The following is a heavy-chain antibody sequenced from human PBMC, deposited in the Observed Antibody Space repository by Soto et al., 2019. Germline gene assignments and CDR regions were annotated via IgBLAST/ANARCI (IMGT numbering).Heavy chain of an antibody. D-gene: IGHD3-10*01. CDR1: GFKFVDYH. Sequence: GGSLRLSCAGSGFKFVDYHMTWIRQAPGKGLEWVSSISSSSSYIYYADSVKGRFTISRDNAKNSLYLQMNSPRAEDTAVYYCARLDRGPALYYYYGMDVWGQGTTVTVSS. CDR3: ARLDRGPALYYYYGMDV. CDR2: ISSSSSYI. J-gene: IGHJ6*02. V-gene: IGHV3-21*01.